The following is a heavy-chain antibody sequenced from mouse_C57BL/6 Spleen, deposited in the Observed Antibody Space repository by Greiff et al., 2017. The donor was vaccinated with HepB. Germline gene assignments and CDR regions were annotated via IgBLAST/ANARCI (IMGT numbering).Heavy chain of an antibody. V-gene: IGHV1-15*01. J-gene: IGHJ2*01. D-gene: IGHD2-2*01. CDR3: TRWRSTMVSFDY. Sequence: VQLQQSGAELVRPGASVTLSCKASGYTFTDYEMHWVKQTPVHGLEWIGAIDPETGGTAYNQKFKGKAILTAGKSSSTAYMELRSLTSDDSAVYYCTRWRSTMVSFDYWGQGTTLTVSS. CDR2: IDPETGGT. CDR1: GYTFTDYE.